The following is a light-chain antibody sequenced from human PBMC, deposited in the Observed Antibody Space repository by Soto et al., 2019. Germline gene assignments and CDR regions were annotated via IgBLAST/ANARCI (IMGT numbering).Light chain of an antibody. CDR1: QSVGTS. CDR3: QQRSNWPT. J-gene: IGKJ4*01. V-gene: IGKV3-11*01. Sequence: EIVLTQSPVPLSLSPGERGTLSCRASQSVGTSLAWYQQKPGQAPRLLIYGASNRATGIPDRFSGSGSGADFTLTISSLEPEDFAVYYCQQRSNWPTLGGGTKVDIK. CDR2: GAS.